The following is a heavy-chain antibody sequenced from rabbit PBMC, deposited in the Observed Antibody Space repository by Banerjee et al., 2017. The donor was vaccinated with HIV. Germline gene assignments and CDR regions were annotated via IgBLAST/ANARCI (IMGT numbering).Heavy chain of an antibody. D-gene: IGHD2-1*01. CDR1: GFSFSSSYW. CDR2: IYGGSSGST. CDR3: ARESYDDYGYIGAFDL. V-gene: IGHV1S45*01. Sequence: EESGGDLVKPEGSLTLTCTASGFSFSSSYWICWVRQAPGKGLEWIACIYGGSSGSTYYASWAKGRFTISKTSSTTVTLQMTSLTAADTATYLCARESYDDYGYIGAFDLWGQGTLVTVS. J-gene: IGHJ4*01.